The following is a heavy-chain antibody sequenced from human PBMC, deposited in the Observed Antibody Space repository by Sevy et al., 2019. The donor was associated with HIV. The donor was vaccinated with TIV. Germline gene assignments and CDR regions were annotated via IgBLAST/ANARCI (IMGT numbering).Heavy chain of an antibody. CDR3: SSQGERY. J-gene: IGHJ4*02. V-gene: IGHV3-15*01. CDR1: GFPFNKEW. Sequence: GGYLRLSCSASGFPFNKEWMSWVRQAPGKGLERVGRIKSNKDGGATEYAAPANGRFTISRDDSKNTLYSQLNSLKIEYTGFYYCSSQGERYWGLGTLVPVSS. D-gene: IGHD3-16*01. CDR2: IKSNKDGGAT.